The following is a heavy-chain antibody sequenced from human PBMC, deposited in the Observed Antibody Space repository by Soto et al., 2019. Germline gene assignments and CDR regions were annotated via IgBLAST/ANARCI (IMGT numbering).Heavy chain of an antibody. CDR1: GFTFSDYY. D-gene: IGHD6-13*01. Sequence: GGSLRISCASSGFTFSDYYMTWIRQAPGKGLDWVSYIVGSSAYTKYADSGKGRFTISRDNAKNSLYLEMNSLRAEDTAVYYCARLRASSWYMGGYLDYWGQGTLVTVSS. V-gene: IGHV3-11*06. J-gene: IGHJ4*02. CDR2: IVGSSAYT. CDR3: ARLRASSWYMGGYLDY.